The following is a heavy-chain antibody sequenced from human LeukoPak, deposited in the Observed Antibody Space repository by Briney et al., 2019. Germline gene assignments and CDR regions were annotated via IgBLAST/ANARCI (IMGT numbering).Heavy chain of an antibody. D-gene: IGHD3-10*01. CDR3: VSESYGSGSYDY. J-gene: IGHJ4*02. CDR1: GFTVSSNY. Sequence: GGSLRLSCAASGFTVSSNYMSWVRQAPGKGLEWVSVIYSGGSTYYADSVKGRFTISRDNSKNTLYLQMNSLRAEDTAVYYCVSESYGSGSYDYWGQGTLVTVSS. CDR2: IYSGGST. V-gene: IGHV3-66*02.